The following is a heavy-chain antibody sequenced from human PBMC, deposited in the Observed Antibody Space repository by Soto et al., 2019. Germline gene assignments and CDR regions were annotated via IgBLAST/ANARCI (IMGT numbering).Heavy chain of an antibody. CDR1: GYTFTSYG. D-gene: IGHD3-16*02. CDR3: ARDHLYDYIWGSYRSFDY. J-gene: IGHJ4*02. Sequence: QVQLVQSGAEVKKPGASVKVSCKASGYTFTSYGISWVRQAPGQGLEWMGWISPYNGNTNYAQKLKGRVTMTTDTSTSTAYMELRSLRSDDTAVYYCARDHLYDYIWGSYRSFDYWGQGTLVTVSS. V-gene: IGHV1-18*01. CDR2: ISPYNGNT.